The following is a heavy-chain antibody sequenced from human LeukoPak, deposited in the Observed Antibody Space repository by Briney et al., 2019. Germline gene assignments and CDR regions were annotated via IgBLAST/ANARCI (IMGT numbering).Heavy chain of an antibody. V-gene: IGHV1-46*01. Sequence: ASVKVSCKASGYTFTSNYMLWVRQAPGRGLEWMGIINPSGGSTSYAQKFQGRVTMTRDTSTSTVYMELSSLSSEDTAVYYCARVGGNYPINWGQGSLVTVSA. CDR1: GYTFTSNY. J-gene: IGHJ4*02. CDR2: INPSGGST. CDR3: ARVGGNYPIN. D-gene: IGHD1-26*01.